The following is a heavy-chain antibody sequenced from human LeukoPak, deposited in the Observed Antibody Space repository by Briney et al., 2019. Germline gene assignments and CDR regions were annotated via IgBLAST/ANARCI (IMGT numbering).Heavy chain of an antibody. D-gene: IGHD3-10*01. V-gene: IGHV4-59*01. J-gene: IGHJ5*01. CDR3: VRGAGEIPNFDY. CDR1: GGSFSSSY. Sequence: SETLSLTCTVSGGSFSSSYWSWLRQPPGKGLEWTGYIFYSGSTNYNLSLKSRVTISIDTSKNQFSLKLSSVTAADTAVYYCVRGAGEIPNFDYWGQGTLVTVSS. CDR2: IFYSGST.